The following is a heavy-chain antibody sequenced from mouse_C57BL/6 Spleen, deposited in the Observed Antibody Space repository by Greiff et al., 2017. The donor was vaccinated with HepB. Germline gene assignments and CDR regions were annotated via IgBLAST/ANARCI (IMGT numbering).Heavy chain of an antibody. J-gene: IGHJ2*01. CDR1: GFTFSDYY. Sequence: EVKVVESEGGLVQPGSSMKLSCTASGFTFSDYYMAWVRQVPEKGLEWVANINYDGSSTYYLDSLKSRFIISRDNAKNILYLQMSSLKSEDTATYYCARDQRNYEGFDYWGQGTTLTVSS. CDR2: INYDGSST. V-gene: IGHV5-16*01. CDR3: ARDQRNYEGFDY. D-gene: IGHD2-4*01.